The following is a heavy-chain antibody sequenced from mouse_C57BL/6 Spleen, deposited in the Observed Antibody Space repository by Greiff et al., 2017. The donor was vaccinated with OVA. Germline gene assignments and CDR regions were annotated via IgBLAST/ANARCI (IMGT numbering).Heavy chain of an antibody. CDR1: GFNIKDYY. CDR2: IDPEDGAT. CDR3: ARSLLYFDY. J-gene: IGHJ2*01. Sequence: VQLQQSGAELVKPGASVKLSCTASGFNIKDYYMHWVEQRTEQGLEWLARIDPEDGATKYAPKFQGNSTITADTSYNTAYLQLSSLTSEDTSVYYWARSLLYFDYWGQGTTLTVSS. V-gene: IGHV14-2*01.